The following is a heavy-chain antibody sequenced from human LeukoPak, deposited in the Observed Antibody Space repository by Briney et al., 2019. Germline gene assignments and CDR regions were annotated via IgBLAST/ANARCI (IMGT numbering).Heavy chain of an antibody. J-gene: IGHJ4*02. CDR3: ARAAMTTVTQGFDY. CDR1: GYTFTSYD. V-gene: IGHV1-8*03. Sequence: ASVKVSCKASGYTFTSYDVNWVRQATGQGLEWMGWMNPNSGNTGYAQKFQGRVTITRNTSISTAYMELSSLRSEDTAVYYCARAAMTTVTQGFDYWGQGTLVTVSS. CDR2: MNPNSGNT. D-gene: IGHD4-11*01.